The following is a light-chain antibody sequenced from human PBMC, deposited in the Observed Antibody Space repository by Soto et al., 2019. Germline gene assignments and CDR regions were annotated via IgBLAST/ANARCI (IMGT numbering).Light chain of an antibody. V-gene: IGKV3-20*01. Sequence: EIVLTQSPGTLSLSPGERATLSCRASQSVSSSYLAWYQQKPGQAPRLLISGTSSRATGIPDRFSGGGSGTDFTLTISRLEPEDFAMYFCQQYGSSPLTLGGGTKVEIK. CDR2: GTS. CDR1: QSVSSSY. CDR3: QQYGSSPLT. J-gene: IGKJ4*01.